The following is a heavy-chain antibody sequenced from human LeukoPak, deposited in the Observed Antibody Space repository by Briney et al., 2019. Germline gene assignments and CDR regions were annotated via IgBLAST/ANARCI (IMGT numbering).Heavy chain of an antibody. D-gene: IGHD6-19*01. V-gene: IGHV4-59*01. Sequence: SETLSLTCTVSGGSISSYYWSWIRQPAGKGLEWIGYIYYGGSTNYNPSLKSRVTISVDTSKNQFSLKLSSVTAADTAVYYCARVGQQWLVAGWFDPWGQGTLVTVSS. J-gene: IGHJ5*02. CDR1: GGSISSYY. CDR2: IYYGGST. CDR3: ARVGQQWLVAGWFDP.